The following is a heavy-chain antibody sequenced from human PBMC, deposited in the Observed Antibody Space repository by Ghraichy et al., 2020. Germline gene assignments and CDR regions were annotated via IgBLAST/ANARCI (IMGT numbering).Heavy chain of an antibody. CDR1: GFTFSSYA. J-gene: IGHJ5*02. Sequence: GGSLRLSCAASGFTFSSYAMNWVRQSPVKGLEWVSTITGGGDTTYYADSVKGRFTISRDNSENTLYLQMNSLRAEDTAVYYCAKEQCSSTSCSPNRFDPWGQGTLVTVSS. V-gene: IGHV3-23*01. D-gene: IGHD2-2*01. CDR3: AKEQCSSTSCSPNRFDP. CDR2: ITGGGDTT.